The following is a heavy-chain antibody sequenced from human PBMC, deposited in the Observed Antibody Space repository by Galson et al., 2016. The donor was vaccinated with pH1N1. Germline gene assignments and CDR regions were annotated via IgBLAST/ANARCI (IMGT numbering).Heavy chain of an antibody. CDR1: GYTLIVHY. Sequence: SVKVSCKASGYTLIVHYMHWVRQAPGHGLEWMGWINPNSGGTHYAQNFQGRVTLTRDTSINTAYMELSSLTSDDTAVYYCAMGSGNSWFDPWGQGTLVTVSS. CDR3: AMGSGNSWFDP. J-gene: IGHJ5*02. D-gene: IGHD3-10*01. V-gene: IGHV1-2*02. CDR2: INPNSGGT.